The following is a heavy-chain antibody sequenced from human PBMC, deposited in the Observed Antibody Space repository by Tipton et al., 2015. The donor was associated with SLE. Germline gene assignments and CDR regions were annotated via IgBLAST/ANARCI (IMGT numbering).Heavy chain of an antibody. CDR1: GFSFRTYW. D-gene: IGHD6-6*01. J-gene: IGHJ4*02. V-gene: IGHV3-74*01. CDR2: INGDGSIT. CDR3: AREGSSSF. Sequence: SLRLSCAASGFSFRTYWMHWVRQAPGKGLVWVSRINGDGSITSYEDSVRGRFTISRDNARNTLYLQMNSLRAEDTAVYYCAREGSSSFWGQGTLVTVSS.